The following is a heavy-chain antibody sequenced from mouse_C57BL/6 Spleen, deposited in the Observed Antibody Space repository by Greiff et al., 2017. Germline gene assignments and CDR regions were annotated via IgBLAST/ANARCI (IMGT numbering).Heavy chain of an antibody. CDR1: GYTFPDYN. Sequence: EVQLQQSGPELVKPGASVKMSCKASGYTFPDYNMHWVKQSHGKSLEWIGYINPNNGGTSYNQKFKGKATLTVNKSSSTADMELRSLTAEDSAVYYCARGYYGSSGYFDVWGTGTTVTVSS. V-gene: IGHV1-22*01. D-gene: IGHD1-1*01. CDR2: INPNNGGT. J-gene: IGHJ1*03. CDR3: ARGYYGSSGYFDV.